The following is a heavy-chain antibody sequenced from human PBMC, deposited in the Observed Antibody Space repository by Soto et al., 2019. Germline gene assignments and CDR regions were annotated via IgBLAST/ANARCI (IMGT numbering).Heavy chain of an antibody. CDR3: ASGAHAYGYVFDY. J-gene: IGHJ4*02. V-gene: IGHV1-3*01. CDR2: VNAGNGYT. Sequence: QVHLVQSGAEVKKPGASVKVSCRSSGYTFTSNAIHWVRQAPGQSLEWMGWVNAGNGYTQYLQNFQGRVTISSDTSVSTAYMELKCLRSEDTAVYSCASGAHAYGYVFDYWGQGTLVTVSS. D-gene: IGHD5-12*01. CDR1: GYTFTSNA.